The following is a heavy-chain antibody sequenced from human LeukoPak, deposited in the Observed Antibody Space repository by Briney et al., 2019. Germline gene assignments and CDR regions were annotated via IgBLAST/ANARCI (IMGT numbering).Heavy chain of an antibody. CDR2: VIPIFGTA. CDR3: ATYNFWSGYPLNDYFDY. CDR1: GGTFISYA. Sequence: GASVTVSCKASGGTFISYAISWVRQAPGQGLEWMGGVIPIFGTANYAQKFQGRVTITADESTSTAYTELSSLRSEDTAVYYCATYNFWSGYPLNDYFDYWGQGTLVTVSS. V-gene: IGHV1-69*13. J-gene: IGHJ4*02. D-gene: IGHD3-3*01.